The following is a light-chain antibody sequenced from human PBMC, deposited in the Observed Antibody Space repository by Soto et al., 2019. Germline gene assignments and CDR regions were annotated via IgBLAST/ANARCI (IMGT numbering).Light chain of an antibody. J-gene: IGLJ1*01. V-gene: IGLV2-14*01. CDR2: EVF. CDR3: ASFTTRTTDV. Sequence: QTLLTQPASVSGSPGQSITISCSGTGRDIGAYIFVSWYQQHPGKAPKLLLYEVFNRPSGVSNRFSGSKSGNTASLTISGLQAEDEAEYFCASFTTRTTDVFGTGTKVTVL. CDR1: GRDIGAYIF.